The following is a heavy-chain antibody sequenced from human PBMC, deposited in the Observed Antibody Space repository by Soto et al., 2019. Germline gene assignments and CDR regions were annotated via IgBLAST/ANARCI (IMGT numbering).Heavy chain of an antibody. Sequence: SETLSLTCTVSGGSISSSSYYWGWIRQPPGKGLEWIGSIYYSGSTYYNPSLKSRVTISVDTSKNQFSLKLSSVTAADTAVYYCARVGVLEQPVGLVLFDYWGQGTLVTVSS. CDR1: GGSISSSSYY. D-gene: IGHD6-19*01. CDR2: IYYSGST. V-gene: IGHV4-39*01. CDR3: ARVGVLEQPVGLVLFDY. J-gene: IGHJ4*02.